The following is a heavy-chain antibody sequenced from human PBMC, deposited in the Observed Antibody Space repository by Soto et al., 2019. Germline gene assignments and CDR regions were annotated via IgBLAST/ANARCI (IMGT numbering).Heavy chain of an antibody. V-gene: IGHV1-2*04. CDR1: GYTFTGYY. CDR2: INPNSGGT. CDR3: ARASDGYCSSTSCYWFDP. Sequence: ASVKVSCKASGYTFTGYYMHWVRQAPGQGLEWMGWINPNSGGTNYAQKFQGWVTMTRDTSISTAYMELSRLRSDDTAVYYCARASDGYCSSTSCYWFDPWGQGTLVTVS. J-gene: IGHJ5*02. D-gene: IGHD2-2*03.